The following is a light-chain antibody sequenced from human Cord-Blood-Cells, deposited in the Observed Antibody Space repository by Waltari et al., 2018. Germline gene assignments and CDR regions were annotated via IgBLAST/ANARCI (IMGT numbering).Light chain of an antibody. V-gene: IGLV2-11*01. CDR3: CSYAGSYTYV. CDR1: SSDVGGYNY. J-gene: IGLJ1*01. Sequence: QSALTQPRSVSGSPGQSVTISCTGTSSDVGGYNYVSWYQQHPGKAPKLLIYDVSKRPSGVPDRFSVSSSGNTASLTISGLQAEEEADYYCCSYAGSYTYVFVTGTKVTVL. CDR2: DVS.